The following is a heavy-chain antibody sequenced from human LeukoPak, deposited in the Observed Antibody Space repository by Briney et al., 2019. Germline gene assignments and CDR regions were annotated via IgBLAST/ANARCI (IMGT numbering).Heavy chain of an antibody. V-gene: IGHV3-43D*03. CDR1: GFTFSSYA. CDR3: AKDTGPIRSGSYQAGFDY. D-gene: IGHD1-26*01. Sequence: GGSLRLSCAASGFTFSSYAMHWVRQAPGKGLEWVSLISWDGGSTYYADSVKGRFTISRDNSKNSLYLQMNSLRAEDTALYYCAKDTGPIRSGSYQAGFDYWGQGTLVTVSS. CDR2: ISWDGGST. J-gene: IGHJ4*02.